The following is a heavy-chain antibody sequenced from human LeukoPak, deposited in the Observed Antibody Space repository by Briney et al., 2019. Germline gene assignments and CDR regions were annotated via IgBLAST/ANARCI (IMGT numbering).Heavy chain of an antibody. V-gene: IGHV4-38-2*02. CDR3: ARDRREWELLSPFDY. CDR1: GYSISSGYY. CDR2: IYHSGST. D-gene: IGHD1-26*01. Sequence: SEPLSLTCTVSGYSISSGYYWGWIRQPPGKGLEWIGSIYHSGSTYYNPSLKSRVTISVDTSKNQFSLKLSSVTAADTAVYYCARDRREWELLSPFDYWGQGTLVTVSS. J-gene: IGHJ4*02.